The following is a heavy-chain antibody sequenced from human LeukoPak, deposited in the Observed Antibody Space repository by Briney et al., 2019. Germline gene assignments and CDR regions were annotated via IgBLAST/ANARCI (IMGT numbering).Heavy chain of an antibody. V-gene: IGHV3-7*01. CDR2: IKQDGSEK. CDR3: ARDLYYYDSSGFDY. D-gene: IGHD3-22*01. Sequence: GGSLRLSCAASGFTYSSYWMSWVRQAPGKGLERVANIKQDGSEKYYVDSVKGRFTISRDNAKNSLYLQMNSLRAEDTAVYYCARDLYYYDSSGFDYWGQGTLVTVSS. CDR1: GFTYSSYW. J-gene: IGHJ4*02.